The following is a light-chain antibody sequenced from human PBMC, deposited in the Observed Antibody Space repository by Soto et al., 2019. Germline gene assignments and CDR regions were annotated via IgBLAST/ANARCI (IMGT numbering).Light chain of an antibody. CDR1: NIGSKS. V-gene: IGLV3-21*04. CDR2: SDT. CDR3: QVWDSTSDQRV. Sequence: SYVLTQAPSVSVAPEKTAKIPCGGNNIGSKSVHWYQQKAGQAPALVIYSDTERASGIPDRFSGSNSENTATLTISRVEAGDEADYYCQVWDSTSDQRVFGGGTKLTVL. J-gene: IGLJ3*02.